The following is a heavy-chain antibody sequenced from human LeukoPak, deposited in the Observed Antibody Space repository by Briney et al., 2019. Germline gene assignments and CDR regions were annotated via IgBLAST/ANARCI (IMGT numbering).Heavy chain of an antibody. CDR2: INPNSGGT. CDR3: ARDATRFSGSPPLY. J-gene: IGHJ4*02. D-gene: IGHD1-26*01. CDR1: GYTFTGYY. Sequence: ASVKVSRKASGYTFTGYYMHWVRQAPGQGLEWMGWINPNSGGTNYAQKFQGRVTMTRDTSISTAYMELSRLRSDDTAVYYCARDATRFSGSPPLYWGQGTLVTVSS. V-gene: IGHV1-2*02.